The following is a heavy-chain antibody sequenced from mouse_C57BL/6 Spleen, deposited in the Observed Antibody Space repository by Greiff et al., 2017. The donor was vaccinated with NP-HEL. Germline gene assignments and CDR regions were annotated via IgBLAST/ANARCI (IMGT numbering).Heavy chain of an antibody. Sequence: VQLQQSGPELVKPGASVKISCKASGYTFTDYYMNWVKQSHGKSLEWIGDINPNNGGTSYNQKFKGKATLTVDKSSSTAYMELRSLTSEDSAVYYCARGPLFYAFAYWGQGTLVTVSA. CDR1: GYTFTDYY. D-gene: IGHD1-1*01. J-gene: IGHJ3*01. CDR2: INPNNGGT. V-gene: IGHV1-26*01. CDR3: ARGPLFYAFAY.